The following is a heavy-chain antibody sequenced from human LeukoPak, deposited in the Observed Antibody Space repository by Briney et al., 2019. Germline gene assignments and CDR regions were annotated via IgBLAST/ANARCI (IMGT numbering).Heavy chain of an antibody. CDR1: GESFSGYF. D-gene: IGHD2-2*02. J-gene: IGHJ5*02. CDR2: INHSGST. CDR3: ARSAVFYYCSSTSCYRGWFDP. V-gene: IGHV4-34*01. Sequence: SETLSLTCGLCGESFSGYFWTWIRQPPGKGLEWIGEINHSGSTNYNPSLKSRVTISVDTSKNQFSLKLSSVTAADTAVYYCARSAVFYYCSSTSCYRGWFDPWGQGTLVTVSS.